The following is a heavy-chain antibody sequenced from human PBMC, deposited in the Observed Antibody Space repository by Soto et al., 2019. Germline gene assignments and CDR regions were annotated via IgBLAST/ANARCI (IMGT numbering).Heavy chain of an antibody. CDR3: AKDREGGYCSGGSCYSGAFDI. CDR1: GFTFSSNA. J-gene: IGHJ3*02. D-gene: IGHD2-15*01. CDR2: ISGSGGST. Sequence: EVQLLESGGGLVQPGGSLRLSCAASGFTFSSNAMSWVRQAPGKGLEWVSAISGSGGSTYYADSVKGRFTISRDNSKNTLYLQMNSLRAEDTAVYYCAKDREGGYCSGGSCYSGAFDIWGQGTMVTVSS. V-gene: IGHV3-23*01.